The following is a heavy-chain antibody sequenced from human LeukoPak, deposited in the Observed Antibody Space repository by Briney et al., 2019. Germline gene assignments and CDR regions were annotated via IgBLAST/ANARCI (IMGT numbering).Heavy chain of an antibody. Sequence: KPSETLSLTCTVSDDSISTSSHYWGWIRQPPGKGLEWIGSISDSGNTYYNPSLKTRVTISVDTSEIQFSLKLTSVTAADTAVYYCARDRAVGYDFWSGYYSDVWGKGTTVIASS. CDR1: DDSISTSSHY. V-gene: IGHV4-39*07. CDR3: ARDRAVGYDFWSGYYSDV. J-gene: IGHJ6*04. D-gene: IGHD3/OR15-3a*01. CDR2: ISDSGNT.